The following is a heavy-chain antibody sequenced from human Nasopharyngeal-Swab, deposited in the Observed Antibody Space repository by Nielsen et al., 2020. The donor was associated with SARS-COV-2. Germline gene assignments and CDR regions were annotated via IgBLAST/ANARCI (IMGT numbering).Heavy chain of an antibody. V-gene: IGHV4-34*01. D-gene: IGHD2-15*01. CDR2: INDRGSG. J-gene: IGHJ6*03. CDR3: ARGQDAYYYMDV. Sequence: GSLRLSCTVSGGSISSYYWSWIRQTSGKGLEWIGEINDRGSGNYNPSLRSRVTISAGTSNIQFSLKLNSVTAADTAVYYCARGQDAYYYMDVWGEGTTVTVSS. CDR1: GGSISSYY.